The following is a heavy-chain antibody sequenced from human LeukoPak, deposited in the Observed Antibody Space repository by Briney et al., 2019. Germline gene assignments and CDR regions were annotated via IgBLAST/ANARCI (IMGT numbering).Heavy chain of an antibody. Sequence: PGGSLRLSRAASGFSFSNYYMTWVRLSPGKGMEWVANINQDGSETHYVDSVKGRFTISRDNAKNSLYLEMNSLRVEDTALYYCASTASLSYWGQGARVTVSS. V-gene: IGHV3-7*05. D-gene: IGHD4-17*01. CDR1: GFSFSNYY. CDR3: ASTASLSY. J-gene: IGHJ4*02. CDR2: INQDGSET.